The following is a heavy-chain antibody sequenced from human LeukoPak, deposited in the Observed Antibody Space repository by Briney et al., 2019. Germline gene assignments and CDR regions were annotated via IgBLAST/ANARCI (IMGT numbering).Heavy chain of an antibody. D-gene: IGHD3-3*01. Sequence: GGSLRLSCAASGFTFNNYAMCWVRQAPGKGLEWVSALSGSGGSTYYADYVKGRFTISRDNSKNTLYLQINSLRAEDTAVYYCAKVTYYDFWSGSPHLGISWGQGTLLTVSS. J-gene: IGHJ5*02. V-gene: IGHV3-23*01. CDR2: LSGSGGST. CDR1: GFTFNNYA. CDR3: AKVTYYDFWSGSPHLGIS.